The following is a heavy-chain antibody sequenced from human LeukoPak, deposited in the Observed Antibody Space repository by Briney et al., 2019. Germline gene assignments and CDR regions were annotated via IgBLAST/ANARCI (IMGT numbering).Heavy chain of an antibody. CDR3: AKNPAAGSYYYMDV. Sequence: GGSLRPSCAASGFTFSSYAMSWVRQAPGKGLEWVSAISGSGGSTYYADSVKGRFTISRDNSKNTLYLQMNSLRAEDTAVYYCAKNPAAGSYYYMDVWGKGTTVTVSS. D-gene: IGHD6-13*01. CDR2: ISGSGGST. CDR1: GFTFSSYA. V-gene: IGHV3-23*01. J-gene: IGHJ6*03.